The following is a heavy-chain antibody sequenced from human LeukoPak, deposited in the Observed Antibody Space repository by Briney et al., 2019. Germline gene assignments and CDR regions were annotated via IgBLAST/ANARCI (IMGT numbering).Heavy chain of an antibody. CDR2: SRNRAKSYTT. CDR1: GFTFSDHF. CDR3: VRVGSVSGSDYLDY. Sequence: GGSLRLSCAVSGFTFSDHFLDWVRQAPGKGLEWVGRSRNRAKSYTTEYAASVKGRFTISRDDSKNSLYLQMNSLETEDTAVYYCVRVGSVSGSDYLDYWGQGTLVTVSS. V-gene: IGHV3-72*01. J-gene: IGHJ4*02. D-gene: IGHD6-19*01.